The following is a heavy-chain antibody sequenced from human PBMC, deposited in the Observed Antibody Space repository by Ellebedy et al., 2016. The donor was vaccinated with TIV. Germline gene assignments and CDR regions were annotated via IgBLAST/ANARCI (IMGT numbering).Heavy chain of an antibody. CDR3: AKGGASSKWFDS. V-gene: IGHV4-61*08. CDR1: GYSVSSVGSY. Sequence: SETLSLXCSVSGYSVSSVGSYWNWIRQPPGKGLEWIAFVYSSGSNYNPSFQSRAAISLDTSKNQFSLKLNSVTAADTAIYFCAKGGASSKWFDSWGQGILVTVSS. D-gene: IGHD4-17*01. J-gene: IGHJ5*01. CDR2: VYSSGS.